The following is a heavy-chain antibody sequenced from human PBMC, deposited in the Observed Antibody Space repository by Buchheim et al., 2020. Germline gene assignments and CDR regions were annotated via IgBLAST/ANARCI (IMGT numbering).Heavy chain of an antibody. V-gene: IGHV3-30-3*01. CDR3: ARSPVSHYYDYGMDV. Sequence: QVQLVESGGGVVQPGRSLRLSCAASGFSFSNYAMHWVRQAPGKGLEWVAVVSYDGNNKYYADSVKGRFTISRDNSKNTMYLQMNSLRADDTVVYSCARSPVSHYYDYGMDVWGQGTT. CDR2: VSYDGNNK. CDR1: GFSFSNYA. J-gene: IGHJ6*02.